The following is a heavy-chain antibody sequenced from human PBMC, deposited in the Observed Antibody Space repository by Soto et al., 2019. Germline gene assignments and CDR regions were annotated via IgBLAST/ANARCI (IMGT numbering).Heavy chain of an antibody. Sequence: ASVKVSCKASGYTFTSYGIHWVRQAPGQRLEWMGGIIPTNGETNYAQKFQGRVTITTDTSTSTAYMELSSLRSEDTAVYYCARGNYNYYYYYYGMDVWGQGTTVTVSS. V-gene: IGHV1-3*01. CDR1: GYTFTSYG. CDR2: IIPTNGET. CDR3: ARGNYNYYYYYYGMDV. D-gene: IGHD4-4*01. J-gene: IGHJ6*02.